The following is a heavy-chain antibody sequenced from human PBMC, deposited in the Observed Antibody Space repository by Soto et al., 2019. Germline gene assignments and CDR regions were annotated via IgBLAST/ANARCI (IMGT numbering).Heavy chain of an antibody. D-gene: IGHD5-18*01. V-gene: IGHV1-3*01. CDR2: INAGNGNT. CDR1: GYTFTSYA. Sequence: GASVKVSCKASGYTFTSYAMHWVRQAPGQRLEWMGWINAGNGNTKYSQKFQGRVTITRDTSASTAYMELSSLRSEDTAVYYCASHSYGRPHYYYYYGMDVWGQGTTVTVSS. CDR3: ASHSYGRPHYYYYYGMDV. J-gene: IGHJ6*02.